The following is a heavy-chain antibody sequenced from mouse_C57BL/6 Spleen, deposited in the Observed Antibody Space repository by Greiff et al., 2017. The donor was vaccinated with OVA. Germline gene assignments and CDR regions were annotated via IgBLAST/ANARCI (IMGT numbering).Heavy chain of an antibody. V-gene: IGHV5-4*03. Sequence: EVKVVESGGGLVKPGGSLKLSCAASGFTFSSYAMSWVRQTPEKRLEWVATISDGGSYTYYPDNVKGRFTISRDNAKNNLYLQMSHLKSEDTAMYYCARGPSYWYFDVWGTGTTVTVSS. J-gene: IGHJ1*03. CDR1: GFTFSSYA. CDR3: ARGPSYWYFDV. CDR2: ISDGGSYT. D-gene: IGHD4-1*01.